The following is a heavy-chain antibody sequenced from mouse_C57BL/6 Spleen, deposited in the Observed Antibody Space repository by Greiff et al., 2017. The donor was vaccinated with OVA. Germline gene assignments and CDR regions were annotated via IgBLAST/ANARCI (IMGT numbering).Heavy chain of an antibody. CDR2: IDPSDSYT. CDR3: ARGAGYSWFAY. J-gene: IGHJ3*01. Sequence: VQLQQSGAELVMPGASVKLSCKASGYTFTSYWMHWVKQRPGQGLEWIGEIDPSDSYTNYNQKFKGKSTLTVDKSSSTAYMQLSSLTSEDSAVYYCARGAGYSWFAYWGQGTLVTVSA. CDR1: GYTFTSYW. V-gene: IGHV1-69*01. D-gene: IGHD2-3*01.